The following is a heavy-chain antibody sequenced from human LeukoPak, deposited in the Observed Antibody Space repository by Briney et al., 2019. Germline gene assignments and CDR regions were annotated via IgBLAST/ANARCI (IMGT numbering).Heavy chain of an antibody. Sequence: ASVKVSCKASGYTFTNYGISWVRQAPGQGLEWMGWISPYNGDIKNAQKFQGRVTMTTDTSTSTAYMELRSLRSDDTAVYYCARAPRTDYHNYYMDVWGRGSTVAVCS. CDR1: GYTFTNYG. V-gene: IGHV1-18*01. D-gene: IGHD1-14*01. CDR3: ARAPRTDYHNYYMDV. CDR2: ISPYNGDI. J-gene: IGHJ6*03.